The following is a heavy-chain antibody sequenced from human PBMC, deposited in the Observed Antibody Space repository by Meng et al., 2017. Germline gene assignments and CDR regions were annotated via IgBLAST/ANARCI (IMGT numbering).Heavy chain of an antibody. J-gene: IGHJ4*02. Sequence: ESLKISCAASRFTFSNAWMNWVRQAPGKGLEWVGRIKSKSDGGTTDYAAPVKGRFSISRDDSKNTLYLQMNSLRTEDTGVYYCTTGIAMVRGVIISDHWGQGTLVTVSS. D-gene: IGHD3-10*01. CDR1: RFTFSNAW. V-gene: IGHV3-15*01. CDR2: IKSKSDGGTT. CDR3: TTGIAMVRGVIISDH.